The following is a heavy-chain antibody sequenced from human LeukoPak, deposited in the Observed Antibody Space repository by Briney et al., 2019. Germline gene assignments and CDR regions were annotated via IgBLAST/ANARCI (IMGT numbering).Heavy chain of an antibody. Sequence: ASVKVSFKASGYTFTVYYMHWVRQAPGQGLEWMGWINPNSGGTNYSHKFQGWVTMTRDTSISTDYMGMRRLRYDDTAVYYCARANSYDILTGYYSDWFDPWGQGTLVTVSS. J-gene: IGHJ5*02. CDR1: GYTFTVYY. D-gene: IGHD3-9*01. CDR2: INPNSGGT. CDR3: ARANSYDILTGYYSDWFDP. V-gene: IGHV1-2*04.